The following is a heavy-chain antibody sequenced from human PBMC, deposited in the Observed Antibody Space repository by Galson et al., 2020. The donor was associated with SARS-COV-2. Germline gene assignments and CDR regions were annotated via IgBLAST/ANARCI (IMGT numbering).Heavy chain of an antibody. CDR2: ISSSSSYI. J-gene: IGHJ4*02. Sequence: GESLKISCAASGFTFSSYSMNWVRQAPGKGLEWVSSISSSSSYIYYADSVKGRFTISRDNAKNSLYLQMNSLRAEDTAVYYCARAYSSGWHYGGPYYFDYWGQGTLVTVSS. CDR3: ARAYSSGWHYGGPYYFDY. V-gene: IGHV3-21*01. CDR1: GFTFSSYS. D-gene: IGHD6-19*01.